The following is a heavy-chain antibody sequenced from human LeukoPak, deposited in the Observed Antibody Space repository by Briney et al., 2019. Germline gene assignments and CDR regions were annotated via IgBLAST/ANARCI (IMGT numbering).Heavy chain of an antibody. CDR3: ARGLMLRGVADY. CDR1: GFTFSNYA. J-gene: IGHJ4*02. Sequence: GGSLRLSCAASGFTFSNYAMHWARQAPGKGLEWVAVILHDGTNKYADSVKGRFTISRDNSKNTLYLQMIRLRVEDTAVYYCARGLMLRGVADYWGQGTLVTVSS. CDR2: ILHDGTNK. D-gene: IGHD3-10*01. V-gene: IGHV3-30*04.